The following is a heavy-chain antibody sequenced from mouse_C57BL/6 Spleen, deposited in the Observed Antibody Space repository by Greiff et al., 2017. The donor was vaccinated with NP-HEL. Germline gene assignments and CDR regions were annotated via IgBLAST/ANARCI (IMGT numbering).Heavy chain of an antibody. CDR2: IYPRDGST. CDR1: GYTFTSYD. V-gene: IGHV1-85*01. J-gene: IGHJ4*01. D-gene: IGHD2-5*01. Sequence: VKLVESGPELVKPGASVKLSCKASGYTFTSYDINWVKQRPGQGLEWIGWIYPRDGSTKYNEKFKGKATLTVDTSSSTAYMELHSLTSEDSAVYFCARKAASYYSNYDAMDYWGQGTSVTVSS. CDR3: ARKAASYYSNYDAMDY.